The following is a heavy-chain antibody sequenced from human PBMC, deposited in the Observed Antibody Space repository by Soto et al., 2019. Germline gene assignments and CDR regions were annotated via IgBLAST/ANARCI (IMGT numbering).Heavy chain of an antibody. D-gene: IGHD6-19*01. CDR1: GFTFSDYY. V-gene: IGHV3-11*05. CDR3: ARVGRSGSYRDQFDY. Sequence: QVQLVESGGGLVKPGGSLRLSCAASGFTFSDYYLTWIRQAPGKGLEWVSYISSTSSNTDYADSVKGRFTISRDNAKNSLYLQMSSLRAEDTAVYYCARVGRSGSYRDQFDYWGQGPLVTVSS. CDR2: ISSTSSNT. J-gene: IGHJ4*02.